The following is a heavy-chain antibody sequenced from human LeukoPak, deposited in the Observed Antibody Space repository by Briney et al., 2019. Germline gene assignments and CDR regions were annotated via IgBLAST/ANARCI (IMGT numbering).Heavy chain of an antibody. CDR3: ARLEVYYDFWSGYPYYFDY. Sequence: SETLSLTCTVSGGSISSSYYWGWIRQPPGKGLEWIGIIYYGGSTYYNPSLKSRVTISVDTSKNQFSLKLSSVTAADTAVYYCARLEVYYDFWSGYPYYFDYWGQGTLVTVS. CDR1: GGSISSSYY. D-gene: IGHD3-3*01. J-gene: IGHJ4*02. V-gene: IGHV4-39*01. CDR2: IYYGGST.